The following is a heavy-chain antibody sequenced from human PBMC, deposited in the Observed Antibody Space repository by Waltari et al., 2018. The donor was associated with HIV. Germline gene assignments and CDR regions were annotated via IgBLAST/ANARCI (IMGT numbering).Heavy chain of an antibody. J-gene: IGHJ4*02. V-gene: IGHV3-48*03. CDR3: AATRYYYDSSGR. CDR1: GFTCSSYE. CDR2: ISDSGSTR. Sequence: EVQVVESGGGLVPPGGSLRLSCAASGFTCSSYEMNWVRQAPGKGLEWLSYISDSGSTRYYADSVKGRFTISRDNAKNSLYLQMNSLRAEDTAVYYCAATRYYYDSSGRWGQGTLVTVSS. D-gene: IGHD3-22*01.